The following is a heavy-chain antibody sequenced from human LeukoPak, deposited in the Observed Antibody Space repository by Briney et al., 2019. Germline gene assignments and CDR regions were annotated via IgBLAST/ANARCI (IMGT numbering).Heavy chain of an antibody. Sequence: GGSLRLSCAASGFAFSSYSMNWVRQAPGKGLEWVSYISSSSSTIYYADSVKGRFTISRDNAKNSLYLQMNSLRAEDTAVYYCARDPSYYYGSGSLYYYYYMDVWGKGTTVTVSS. J-gene: IGHJ6*03. CDR3: ARDPSYYYGSGSLYYYYYMDV. D-gene: IGHD3-10*01. CDR1: GFAFSSYS. V-gene: IGHV3-48*01. CDR2: ISSSSSTI.